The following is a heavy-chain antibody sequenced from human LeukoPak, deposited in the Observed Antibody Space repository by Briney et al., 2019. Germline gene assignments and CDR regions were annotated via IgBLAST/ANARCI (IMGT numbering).Heavy chain of an antibody. J-gene: IGHJ4*02. CDR3: ARDEMEHHGSYYDF. CDR2: IYHSGAT. Sequence: PSETLSLTCTVSGGSISSSSYYWGWIRQPPGKGLEWIGSIYHSGATYYNPSLQSRVTMSVDTSKNQFSLNLSSVTAADTAVYYCARDEMEHHGSYYDFWGQGTLVSVSS. CDR1: GGSISSSSYY. D-gene: IGHD1/OR15-1a*01. V-gene: IGHV4-39*07.